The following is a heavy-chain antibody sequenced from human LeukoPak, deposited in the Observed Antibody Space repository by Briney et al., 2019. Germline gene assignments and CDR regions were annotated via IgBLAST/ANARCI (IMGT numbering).Heavy chain of an antibody. V-gene: IGHV1-18*01. Sequence: ASVKVSCKASGYTFATYGFTWVRQAPGQGLEWMGWISTYSGNTNYAQNLQGRVTMTTDTSTTTAFMELRSLTSDDSAVYYCARGGYCYSHHYLDYWGQGTLVTVSS. CDR2: ISTYSGNT. CDR1: GYTFATYG. D-gene: IGHD5-18*01. J-gene: IGHJ4*02. CDR3: ARGGYCYSHHYLDY.